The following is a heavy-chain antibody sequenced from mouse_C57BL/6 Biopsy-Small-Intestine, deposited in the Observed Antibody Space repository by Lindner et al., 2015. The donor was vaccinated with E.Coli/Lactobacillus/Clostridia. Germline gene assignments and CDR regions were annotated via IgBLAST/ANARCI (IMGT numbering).Heavy chain of an antibody. CDR2: IHDYKQFT. CDR1: GYYFDTSG. CDR3: ARDRVPCSSTSCAVYGIDV. J-gene: IGHJ1*01. D-gene: IGHD1-1*01. Sequence: SVKVSCKASGYYFDTSGINWVRQAPGQGLEWMGWIHDYKQFTHYAEKFRGRLTMTTDTSTTTAYMELRSLTSDDTAVYYCARDRVPCSSTSCAVYGIDVWGPGTTVTVVS. V-gene: IGHV1-14*01.